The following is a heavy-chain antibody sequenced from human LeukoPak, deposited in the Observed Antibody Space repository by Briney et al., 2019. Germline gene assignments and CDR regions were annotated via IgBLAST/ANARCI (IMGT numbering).Heavy chain of an antibody. J-gene: IGHJ6*03. CDR3: AKQGAARQDYYMDV. Sequence: SVKVSCKASGGSFSSYAISWVRQAPGQGLEWMGRIIPVFGTANYAQKFQERVTITADIVSNTAYLEVTSLTSDDTAVYFCAKQGAARQDYYMDVWGNGTAVTVSS. CDR1: GGSFSSYA. V-gene: IGHV1-69*06. D-gene: IGHD5-18*01. CDR2: IIPVFGTA.